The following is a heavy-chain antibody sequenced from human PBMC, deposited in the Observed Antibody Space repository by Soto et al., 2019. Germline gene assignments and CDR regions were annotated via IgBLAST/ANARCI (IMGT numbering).Heavy chain of an antibody. CDR1: GGSFSGYY. D-gene: IGHD3-3*01. V-gene: IGHV4-34*01. CDR3: ANTYYNFVSGFYRGYYFDY. CDR2: INHSGST. Sequence: QVHLQQWGAGLLKPSETLSLTCAVYGGSFSGYYWSWIRKPPGKGLEWIGEINHSGSTNYNPSLKSGVIISVDTSKNQFSLKLSSVPAADTAVYFCANTYYNFVSGFYRGYYFDYWCQGTLVSVSS. J-gene: IGHJ4*02.